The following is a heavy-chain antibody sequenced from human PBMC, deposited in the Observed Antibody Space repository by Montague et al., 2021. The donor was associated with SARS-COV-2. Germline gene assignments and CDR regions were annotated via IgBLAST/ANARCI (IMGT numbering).Heavy chain of an antibody. J-gene: IGHJ6*03. Sequence: SETLSLTCAVHGTSFSGYYWNWIRQPPGKGLEWIGEINHGGSTKYSPSLKSRLTISADTSKNQFSLKLTSVAAADTAVYYCARLRDGVVPSPILGVGPYYSYYYMDVWGGGTTVNVSS. CDR1: GTSFSGYY. V-gene: IGHV4-34*01. CDR3: ARLRDGVVPSPILGVGPYYSYYYMDV. CDR2: INHGGST. D-gene: IGHD3-10*01.